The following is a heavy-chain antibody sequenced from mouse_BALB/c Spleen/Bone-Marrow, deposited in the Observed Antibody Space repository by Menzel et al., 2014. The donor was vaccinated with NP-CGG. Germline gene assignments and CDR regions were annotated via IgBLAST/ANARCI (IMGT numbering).Heavy chain of an antibody. Sequence: EVQLQQSGGGLVQLGGSLKLSCAASGFDFSRYWMSWVRQAPGKGLEWIGEINPDSSTINYTPSLKDKFIISRDNAKNTLYLQMSKVRSEDTALYYCALLGYYGYFYVWGAGTTVTVSS. CDR1: GFDFSRYW. V-gene: IGHV4-1*02. D-gene: IGHD2-2*01. J-gene: IGHJ1*01. CDR2: INPDSSTI. CDR3: ALLGYYGYFYV.